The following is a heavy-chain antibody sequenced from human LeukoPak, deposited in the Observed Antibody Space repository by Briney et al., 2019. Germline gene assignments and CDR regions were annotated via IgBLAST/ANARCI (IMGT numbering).Heavy chain of an antibody. Sequence: PSETLSLTCTVSGASISFYYWSWIRQPPGKGLEYIGYIYYDGSTNYNPSLKSRVTISIDTSKIHFSLRLSSVTAADTALYYCARRGGGHAFDIWGQGTIITVSS. J-gene: IGHJ3*02. CDR2: IYYDGST. V-gene: IGHV4-59*08. CDR3: ARRGGGHAFDI. D-gene: IGHD3-16*01. CDR1: GASISFYY.